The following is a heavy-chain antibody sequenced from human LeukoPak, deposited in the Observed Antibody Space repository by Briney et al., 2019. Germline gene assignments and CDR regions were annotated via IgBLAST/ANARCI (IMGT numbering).Heavy chain of an antibody. J-gene: IGHJ4*02. CDR1: GFTFSSYG. CDR2: ISYDGRNK. V-gene: IGHV3-30*03. D-gene: IGHD3-10*01. Sequence: HTGGSLRLSCAASGFTFSSYGIHWVRQAPGKGLEWVAVISYDGRNKYYADSVKGRFTISRDNAKNTLYLQMNSLRAEDTAVYYCASKVAGYYFDYWGQGTLITVSS. CDR3: ASKVAGYYFDY.